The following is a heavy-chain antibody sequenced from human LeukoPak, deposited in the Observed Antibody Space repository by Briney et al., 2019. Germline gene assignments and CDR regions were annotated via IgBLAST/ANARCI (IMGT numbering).Heavy chain of an antibody. J-gene: IGHJ4*02. CDR1: GFTFSSYG. D-gene: IGHD6-13*01. CDR3: ASVIEAQHPVFFDY. CDR2: ISCSGSTT. V-gene: IGHV3-48*01. Sequence: PGGSLRLSCAASGFTFSSYGMNWVRQAPGKGLEWVSGISCSGSTTYYADSVKGRFTISRDNSKNTLYLQMNSLRAEDTAVYYCASVIEAQHPVFFDYWGQGTLVTVSS.